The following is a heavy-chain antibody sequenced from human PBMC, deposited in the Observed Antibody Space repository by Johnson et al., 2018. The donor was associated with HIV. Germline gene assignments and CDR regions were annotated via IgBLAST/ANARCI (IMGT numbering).Heavy chain of an antibody. V-gene: IGHV3-30*02. CDR3: ARGIGSSWPLDSFDI. Sequence: QVQLVEFGGGVVQPGGSLRLSCAASGFTFSSYGMHWVRQAPGKGLEWVAFIRYDGSNKYYADSVKGRFTISRDNSKNTLYLQMNSLRAEDTALYYCARGIGSSWPLDSFDIWGQGTMVTVSS. D-gene: IGHD6-13*01. J-gene: IGHJ3*02. CDR2: IRYDGSNK. CDR1: GFTFSSYG.